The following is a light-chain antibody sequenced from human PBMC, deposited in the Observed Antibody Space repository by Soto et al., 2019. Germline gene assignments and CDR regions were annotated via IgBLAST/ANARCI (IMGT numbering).Light chain of an antibody. Sequence: DIQMTQSPSSLSASVGDRVTITWRASQSISNYLNWYQQIPGKAPKLLIYAASSLQSGVPSRFSGSGSGTEFTLTISSLQPEDYATYYCQQCYSTSYTFGQGTKLEIK. CDR1: QSISNY. V-gene: IGKV1-39*01. J-gene: IGKJ2*01. CDR3: QQCYSTSYT. CDR2: AAS.